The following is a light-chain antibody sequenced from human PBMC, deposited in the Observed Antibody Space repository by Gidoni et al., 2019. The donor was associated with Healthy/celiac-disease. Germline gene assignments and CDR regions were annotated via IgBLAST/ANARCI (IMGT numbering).Light chain of an antibody. CDR3: NSRDSSGNHLIVV. CDR1: SLRSYY. V-gene: IGLV3-19*01. J-gene: IGLJ2*01. CDR2: GKN. Sequence: SSELTQDPAVSVALGQTVRITCQGDSLRSYYASWYQQKPGQAPVLVIYGKNNRPSGIPDRFSGSSSGNTASLTITGAQAEDEADYYCNSRDSSGNHLIVVFGGGTKLTVL.